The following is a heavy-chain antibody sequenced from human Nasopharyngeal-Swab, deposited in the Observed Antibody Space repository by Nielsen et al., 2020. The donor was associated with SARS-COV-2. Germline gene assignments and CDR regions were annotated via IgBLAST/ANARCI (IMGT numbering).Heavy chain of an antibody. J-gene: IGHJ6*02. V-gene: IGHV1-46*01. CDR2: INPSGGST. D-gene: IGHD6-19*01. Sequence: ALVKVSCKASGYTFTSYYMHWVRQAPGQGLEWMGIINPSGGSTSYAQKFQGRVTMTRDTSTSTVYMDLSSLRSEDTAVYYCARAAAMADLYHYYGMDVWGQGTTVTVSS. CDR3: ARAAAMADLYHYYGMDV. CDR1: GYTFTSYY.